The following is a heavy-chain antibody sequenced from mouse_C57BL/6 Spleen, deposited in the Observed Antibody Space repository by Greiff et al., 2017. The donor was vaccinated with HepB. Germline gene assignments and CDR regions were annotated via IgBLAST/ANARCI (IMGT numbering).Heavy chain of an antibody. J-gene: IGHJ2*01. D-gene: IGHD2-2*01. CDR3: ARAYGDDGRDY. CDR2: IHPNSGST. Sequence: QVQLQQPGAELVKPGASVKLSCKASGYTFTSYWMHWVTQRPGQGLEWIGMIHPNSGSTNYNEKFKSKATLTVDKSSSTAYMQLSSLTAEDSAVYYCARAYGDDGRDYWGQGTTLTVSS. CDR1: GYTFTSYW. V-gene: IGHV1-64*01.